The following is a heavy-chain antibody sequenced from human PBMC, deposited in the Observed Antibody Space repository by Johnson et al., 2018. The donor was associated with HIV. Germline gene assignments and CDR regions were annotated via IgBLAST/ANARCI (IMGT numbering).Heavy chain of an antibody. CDR3: ASGWGIAASDAFDI. V-gene: IGHV3-11*04. Sequence: QVQLVESGGGLVKPGGSLRLSCVASGVIFSDYYMSWIRQAPGKGLEWVSYISSSGTTIYYADSVKGRFTLSRDNAKNSLYLQMNSLRAEDTAVYYCASGWGIAASDAFDIWGQGTMVIVSS. D-gene: IGHD6-13*01. J-gene: IGHJ3*02. CDR1: GVIFSDYY. CDR2: ISSSGTTI.